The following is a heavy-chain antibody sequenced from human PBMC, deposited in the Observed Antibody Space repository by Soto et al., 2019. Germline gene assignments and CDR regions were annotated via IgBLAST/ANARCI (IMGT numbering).Heavy chain of an antibody. CDR3: ARGTNPTSYLIDY. CDR1: GYTFTSYG. Sequence: ASVKVSCKASGYTFTSYGISWVRQAPGQGLEWMGWISAYNGNTNYAQKFQGRVTISRDTSANTAYMELSSLRPEDTAVYYCARGTNPTSYLIDYWGQGTLVTVSS. D-gene: IGHD3-16*02. CDR2: ISAYNGNT. J-gene: IGHJ4*02. V-gene: IGHV1-18*01.